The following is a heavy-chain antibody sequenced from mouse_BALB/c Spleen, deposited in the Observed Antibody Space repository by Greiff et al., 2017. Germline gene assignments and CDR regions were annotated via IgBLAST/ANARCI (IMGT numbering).Heavy chain of an antibody. CDR2: ISYSGST. V-gene: IGHV3-2*02. CDR1: GYSITSDYA. Sequence: EVMLVESGPGLVKPSQSLSLTCTVTGYSITSDYAWNWIRQFPGNKLEWMGYISYSGSTSYNPSLKSRISITRDTSKNQFFLQLNSVTTEDTATYYCARWKGYAMDYWGQGTSVTVSS. J-gene: IGHJ4*01. CDR3: ARWKGYAMDY.